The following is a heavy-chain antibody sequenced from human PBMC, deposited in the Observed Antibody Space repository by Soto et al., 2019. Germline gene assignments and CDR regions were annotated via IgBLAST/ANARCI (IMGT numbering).Heavy chain of an antibody. D-gene: IGHD1-26*01. Sequence: GGSLRLSCAASGFTFSSYAMSWVRQAPGKGLEWVSAISGSGGSTYYADSVKGRFTISRDNSKNTLYLQMNSLRAEDTAVYYCAKDFGYSGSYYYSLYFDYWGQGTLVTVSS. J-gene: IGHJ4*02. V-gene: IGHV3-23*01. CDR3: AKDFGYSGSYYYSLYFDY. CDR2: ISGSGGST. CDR1: GFTFSSYA.